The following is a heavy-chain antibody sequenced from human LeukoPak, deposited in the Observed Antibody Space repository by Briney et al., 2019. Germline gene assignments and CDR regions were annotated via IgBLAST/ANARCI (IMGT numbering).Heavy chain of an antibody. CDR1: GYTFIGYY. CDR2: INPNSGGT. J-gene: IGHJ3*02. Sequence: ASVKVSCKASGYTFIGYYMHWVRQAPGQGLEWMGRINPNSGGTNYAQKFQGRVTMTRDTSISTAYMELSRLRSDDTAVYYCARDDGALGAFDIWGQGTMVTVSS. V-gene: IGHV1-2*06. CDR3: ARDDGALGAFDI.